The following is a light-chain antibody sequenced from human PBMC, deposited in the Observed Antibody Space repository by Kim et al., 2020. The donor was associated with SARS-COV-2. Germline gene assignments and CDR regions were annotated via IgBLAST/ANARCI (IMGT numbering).Light chain of an antibody. Sequence: NFTLTQPHSVSESPGKTVTISCTGSSGSIASNYVQWYQQRPGSAPTTVIYEDNQRPSGVPDRFSGSIDSSSNSASLTISGLKTEDEADYYCQSYDSSRYVFGTGTKVTVL. CDR1: SGSIASNY. CDR2: EDN. J-gene: IGLJ1*01. CDR3: QSYDSSRYV. V-gene: IGLV6-57*02.